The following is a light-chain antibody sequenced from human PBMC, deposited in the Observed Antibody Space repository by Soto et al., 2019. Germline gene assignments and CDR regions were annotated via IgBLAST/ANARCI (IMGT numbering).Light chain of an antibody. J-gene: IGKJ1*01. CDR1: QSVNNNY. CDR2: GAS. Sequence: EIVLTQSPGTLSLSPGERATLSCRASQSVNNNYLAWYQQKPGQAPRLLMYGASSRATDIPDRFSASGSGTDFTLTISRLELEDFAVYYCQQYGSSPWTFGQGTKVDIK. V-gene: IGKV3-20*01. CDR3: QQYGSSPWT.